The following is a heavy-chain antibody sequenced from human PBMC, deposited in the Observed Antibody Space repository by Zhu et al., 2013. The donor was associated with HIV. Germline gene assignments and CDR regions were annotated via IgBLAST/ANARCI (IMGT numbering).Heavy chain of an antibody. CDR2: IIPIFGTA. J-gene: IGHJ4*02. D-gene: IGHD3-9*01. V-gene: IGHV1-69*01. Sequence: QVQLVQSGAEVKKPGSSVKVSCKASGGTFSSYAISWVRQAPGQGLEWMGGIIPIFGTANYAQKFQGRVTITADESTSTAYMELSSLRSEDTAVYYCARDRVDWLLKQPYYFDYWGQGTLVTVSS. CDR3: ARDRVDWLLKQPYYFDY. CDR1: GGTFSSYA.